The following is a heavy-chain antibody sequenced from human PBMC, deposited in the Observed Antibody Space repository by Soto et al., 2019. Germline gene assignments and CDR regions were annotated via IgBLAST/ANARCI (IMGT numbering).Heavy chain of an antibody. D-gene: IGHD3-3*01. V-gene: IGHV1-3*01. J-gene: IGHJ4*02. CDR2: INAGNGNT. CDR1: GYTFTSYA. CDR3: TREATYDFWSGYSPFFDY. Sequence: GASVKVSCKASGYTFTSYAMHWVRQAPGQRLEWMGWINAGNGNTKYSQKFQGRVTITRDTSASTAYMELSSLRSEDTAVYYCTREATYDFWSGYSPFFDYWGQGTLVTAPQ.